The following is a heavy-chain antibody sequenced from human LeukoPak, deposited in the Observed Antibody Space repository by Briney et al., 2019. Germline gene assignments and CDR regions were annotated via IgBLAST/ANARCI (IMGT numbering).Heavy chain of an antibody. Sequence: SETLSLTCTVSGGSISSGDYYWSWIRQPPGKGLEWIGYIYYSGSTYYNPSLKSRVTISVDTSKNQFSLKLSSVTAADTAVYYCAREMGDPRGMDVWGQGTTVTVSS. J-gene: IGHJ6*02. CDR1: GGSISSGDYY. CDR2: IYYSGST. D-gene: IGHD3-16*01. V-gene: IGHV4-30-4*01. CDR3: AREMGDPRGMDV.